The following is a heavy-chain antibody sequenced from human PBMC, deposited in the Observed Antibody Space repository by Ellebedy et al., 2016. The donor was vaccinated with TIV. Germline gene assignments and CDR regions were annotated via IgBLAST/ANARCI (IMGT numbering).Heavy chain of an antibody. J-gene: IGHJ4*02. CDR2: ISSSGNDI. V-gene: IGHV3-11*01. D-gene: IGHD6-19*01. Sequence: GESLKISCVASGFTFTAYHMTWVRQAPGKGLEFVSYISSSGNDIHYADSVKGRFFIPRDVSKNTLYLQLNRLRAEDTAMYYCTRETNSPPGAVAGTGFDCWGQGTLVIVSS. CDR3: TRETNSPPGAVAGTGFDC. CDR1: GFTFTAYH.